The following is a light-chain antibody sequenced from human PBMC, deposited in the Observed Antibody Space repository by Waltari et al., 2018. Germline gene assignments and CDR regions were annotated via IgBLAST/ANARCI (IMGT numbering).Light chain of an antibody. V-gene: IGLV2-14*01. CDR1: SSDVGGYNY. CDR3: SSYTGSSTIV. J-gene: IGLJ7*01. CDR2: EVS. Sequence: QSALTQPASVSGSPGQSITISCTGTSSDVGGYNYVSWYQQHPGKAPKLLIYEVSKRPSGVSHRFSGSKSGSTASLTISGLQAEDEADYYCSSYTGSSTIVFGGGTQLTVL.